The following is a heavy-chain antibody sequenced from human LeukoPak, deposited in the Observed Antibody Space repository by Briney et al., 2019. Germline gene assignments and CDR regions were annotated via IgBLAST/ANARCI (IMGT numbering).Heavy chain of an antibody. CDR2: ISAYNGNT. CDR3: ARDGVIAVAGSPYNWFDP. V-gene: IGHV1-18*01. J-gene: IGHJ5*02. CDR1: GYTFTSYG. D-gene: IGHD6-19*01. Sequence: EASVKVSCKASGYTFTSYGISWVRQAPGQGLEWMGWISAYNGNTNYAQKLQGRVTMTTDTSTSTAYMELRSLRSDDTAVYYCARDGVIAVAGSPYNWFDPWGQGTLVSVSS.